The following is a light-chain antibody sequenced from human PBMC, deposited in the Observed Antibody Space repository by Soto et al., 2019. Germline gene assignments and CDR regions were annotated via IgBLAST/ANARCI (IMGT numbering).Light chain of an antibody. CDR1: SSNLGKNF. Sequence: QSVLTQPPSVSAAPGQRVTITCFGSSSNLGKNFVSWYQQFPGTAPKLLIYDTTQRPSGIPDRVSGAKSGTSATLGITGLQTADEADYYCATWDSALSALAFGTGTKLTVL. J-gene: IGLJ1*01. CDR2: DTT. CDR3: ATWDSALSALA. V-gene: IGLV1-51*01.